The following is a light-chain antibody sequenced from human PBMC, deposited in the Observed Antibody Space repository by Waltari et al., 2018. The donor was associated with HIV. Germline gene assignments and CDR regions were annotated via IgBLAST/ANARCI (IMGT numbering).Light chain of an antibody. CDR1: SSNIGRNA. V-gene: IGLV1-44*01. CDR2: SDN. Sequence: QSVLTPPPSASGTPAQGVTISCSARSSNIGRNAVNWFQHHAGTAPRLLIHSDNQRPSGVPDRVSGSKSGTSASLAITGLQSEDEAVYYCASWDDSLSALLFGGGTRLTVL. J-gene: IGLJ2*01. CDR3: ASWDDSLSALL.